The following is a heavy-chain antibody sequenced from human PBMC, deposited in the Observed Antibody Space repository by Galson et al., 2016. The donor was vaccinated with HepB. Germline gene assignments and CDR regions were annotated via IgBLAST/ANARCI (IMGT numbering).Heavy chain of an antibody. J-gene: IGHJ4*02. V-gene: IGHV1-18*01. Sequence: SVKVSCKASGYTFTSYGISWVRQAPGQGLEWMGWISAYNHNTHYAQNLQDRVTLTTESSTSTAYMELRSLRSDDTSGNYCARSPCMSGYGYYDYGGQGTVVSVS. CDR2: ISAYNHNT. D-gene: IGHD3-22*01. CDR1: GYTFTSYG. CDR3: ARSPCMSGYGYYDY.